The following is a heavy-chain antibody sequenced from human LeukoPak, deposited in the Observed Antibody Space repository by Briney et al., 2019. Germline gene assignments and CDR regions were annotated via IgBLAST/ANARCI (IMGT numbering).Heavy chain of an antibody. D-gene: IGHD3-9*01. V-gene: IGHV3-15*01. CDR3: TTRYFDWLEYYYYYGMDV. J-gene: IGHJ6*02. CDR1: GFTFSNAW. Sequence: GGSLRPSCAASGFTFSNAWMSWVRQAPGKGLEWVGRIKSKTDGGTTDYAAPVKGRFTISRDDSKNTLYLQMNSLKTEDTAVYYCTTRYFDWLEYYYYYGMDVWGQGTTVTVS. CDR2: IKSKTDGGTT.